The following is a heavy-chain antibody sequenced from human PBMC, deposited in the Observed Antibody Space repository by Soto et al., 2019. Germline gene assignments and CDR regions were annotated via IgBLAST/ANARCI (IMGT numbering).Heavy chain of an antibody. D-gene: IGHD6-19*01. CDR1: GFTFSRNA. J-gene: IGHJ4*02. Sequence: GGSLRLSCAASGFTFSRNAMSWVRQAPGKGLEWVSAISGSGGSTYHADSVKGRFTISRDNSKNTLYLQMNSLRAEDTAVYYCPKARSSGYDFDYWGQGTQVTVSS. CDR3: PKARSSGYDFDY. CDR2: ISGSGGST. V-gene: IGHV3-23*01.